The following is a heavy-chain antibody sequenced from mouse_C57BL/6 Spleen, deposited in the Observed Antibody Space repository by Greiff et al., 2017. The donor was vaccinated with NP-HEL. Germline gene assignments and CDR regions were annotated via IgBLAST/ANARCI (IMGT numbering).Heavy chain of an antibody. CDR2: IDPEDGDT. CDR1: GFNIKDYY. V-gene: IGHV14-1*01. D-gene: IGHD1-1*01. CDR3: TSYGSSYWFAY. Sequence: VHVKQSGAELVRPGASVKLSCTASGFNIKDYYMHWVKQRPEQGLEWIGRIDPEDGDTEYAPKFQGKATMTADTSSNTAYLQLSSLTSEDTAVYYCTSYGSSYWFAYWGQGTLVTVSA. J-gene: IGHJ3*01.